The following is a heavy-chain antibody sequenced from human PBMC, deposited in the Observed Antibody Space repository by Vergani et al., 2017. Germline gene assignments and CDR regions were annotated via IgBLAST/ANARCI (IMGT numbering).Heavy chain of an antibody. Sequence: QVQLQESGPGLVQPAETLSLTCVVSNSSINSNYYWGWIRQSPGKRLEWIGSVSNSWSTFSNPSLKSRVTISVDTSKNQFSLKLSSVTAADTAVYYCARARRRGLETHFDYWGQGTLVTVSS. CDR3: ARARRRGLETHFDY. CDR1: NSSINSNYY. D-gene: IGHD3/OR15-3a*01. CDR2: VSNSWST. J-gene: IGHJ4*02. V-gene: IGHV4-38-2*01.